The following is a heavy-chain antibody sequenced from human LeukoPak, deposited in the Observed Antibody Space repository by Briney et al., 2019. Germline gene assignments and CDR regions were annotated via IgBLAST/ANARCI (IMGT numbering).Heavy chain of an antibody. CDR2: IYYSGST. Sequence: SETLSLTCTVSGGSISSSSYYWGWIRQPPGKGLESIGSIYYSGSTYYNPSLKSRVTISVDTSKNQFSLKLSSVTAADTAVYYCARDSVSTITMVRGVNWFDPWGQGTLVTVSS. J-gene: IGHJ5*02. CDR1: GGSISSSSYY. CDR3: ARDSVSTITMVRGVNWFDP. D-gene: IGHD3-10*01. V-gene: IGHV4-39*07.